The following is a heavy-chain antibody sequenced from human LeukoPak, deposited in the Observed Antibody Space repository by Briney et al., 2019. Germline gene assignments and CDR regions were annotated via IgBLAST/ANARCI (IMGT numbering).Heavy chain of an antibody. V-gene: IGHV4-39*07. J-gene: IGHJ5*02. Sequence: SETLSPTCTVSGGSISSSSYYWGWIRQPPGKGLEWIGSIYYSGSTYYNPSLKSRVTISVDTSKNQFSLKLSSVTAADTAVYYCAKGPWEPQGWFDPWGQGTLVTVSS. CDR1: GGSISSSSYY. CDR3: AKGPWEPQGWFDP. CDR2: IYYSGST. D-gene: IGHD1-26*01.